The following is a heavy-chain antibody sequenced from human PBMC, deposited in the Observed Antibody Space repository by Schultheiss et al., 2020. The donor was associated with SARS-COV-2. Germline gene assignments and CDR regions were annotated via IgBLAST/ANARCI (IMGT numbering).Heavy chain of an antibody. CDR3: AREVDT. Sequence: GGSLRLSCAASGFTFSSYEMNWVRQAPGKGLEWVANIKQDGSEKYYADSVKGRFTISRDNSKNTLYLQMNSLRAEDTAVYYCAREVDTWGQGTLVTVSS. CDR2: IKQDGSEK. CDR1: GFTFSSYE. J-gene: IGHJ5*02. V-gene: IGHV3-7*01.